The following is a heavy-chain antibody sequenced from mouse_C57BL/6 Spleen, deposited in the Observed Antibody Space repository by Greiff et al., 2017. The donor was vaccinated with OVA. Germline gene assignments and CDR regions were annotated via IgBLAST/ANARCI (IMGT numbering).Heavy chain of an antibody. CDR3: ARQGDY. J-gene: IGHJ4*01. CDR2: ISSGGSYT. Sequence: EVKLVESGGDLVKPGGSLKLSCAASGFTFSSYGMSWVRQTPDKRLEWVATISSGGSYTYYPDSVKGRFTISRDNAKYTLYLQMSSLKSEDTAMYYCARQGDYWGQGTSVTVSS. V-gene: IGHV5-6*01. CDR1: GFTFSSYG.